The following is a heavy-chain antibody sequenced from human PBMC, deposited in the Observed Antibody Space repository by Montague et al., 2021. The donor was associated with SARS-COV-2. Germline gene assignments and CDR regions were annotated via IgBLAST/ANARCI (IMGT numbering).Heavy chain of an antibody. D-gene: IGHD2-2*01. V-gene: IGHV3-21*01. CDR3: GRAGDIVVVPAVDWFDP. CDR2: ISSSSSYI. Sequence: SLRLSCAASGFTFSSYSMNWVRQAPGQGLEWVSSISSSSSYIYYAASLKGRSTISRANAKNSLYLKMKSLGSEDTAVYYCGRAGDIVVVPAVDWFDPWGQGTLVTVSS. CDR1: GFTFSSYS. J-gene: IGHJ5*02.